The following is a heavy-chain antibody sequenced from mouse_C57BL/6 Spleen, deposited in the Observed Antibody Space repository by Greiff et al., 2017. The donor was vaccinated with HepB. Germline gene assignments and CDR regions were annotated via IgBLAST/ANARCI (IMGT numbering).Heavy chain of an antibody. Sequence: EVKLVESGGGLVKPGGSLKLSCAASGFTFSDYGMHWVRQAPEKGLEWVAYISSGSSTIYYAATVKGRFTISRDNAKHTLFMQMTSLRSEYTAMYYCARYYFDYWGQGTTLTVSS. CDR3: ARYYFDY. CDR1: GFTFSDYG. CDR2: ISSGSSTI. V-gene: IGHV5-17*01. J-gene: IGHJ2*01.